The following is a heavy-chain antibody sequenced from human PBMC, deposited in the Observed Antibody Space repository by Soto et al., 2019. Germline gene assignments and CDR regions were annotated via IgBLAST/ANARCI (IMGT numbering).Heavy chain of an antibody. Sequence: WTWIRQPPGKGLEWMGYIYYSGNTTNDNPSLKSRVTLSVDTSKNQFSLKLSSVTAADTAVYYCARLGGSFAVPHFDYWGQGTLVTVSS. D-gene: IGHD1-26*01. V-gene: IGHV4-59*08. J-gene: IGHJ4*02. CDR3: ARLGGSFAVPHFDY. CDR2: IYYSGNT.